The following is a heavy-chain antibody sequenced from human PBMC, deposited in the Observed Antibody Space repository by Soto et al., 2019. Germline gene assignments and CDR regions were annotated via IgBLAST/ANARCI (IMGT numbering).Heavy chain of an antibody. J-gene: IGHJ6*02. V-gene: IGHV1-2*04. CDR1: GYTFTGYY. CDR3: ARDGRNYYDSSGYYPRYYYGMDV. D-gene: IGHD3-22*01. CDR2: INPNSGGT. Sequence: ASVKVSCKASGYTFTGYYMHWVRQAPGQGLEWMGWINPNSGGTNYAQKFQGWVTMTRDTSISTAYMELSRLRSDDTAVYYCARDGRNYYDSSGYYPRYYYGMDVWGQGTTVTVSS.